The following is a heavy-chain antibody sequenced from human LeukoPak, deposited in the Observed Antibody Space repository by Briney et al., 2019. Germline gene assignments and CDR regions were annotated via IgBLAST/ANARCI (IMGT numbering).Heavy chain of an antibody. Sequence: ASVKVSCKASGYTFSSYDINWVRQATGQGLEWMGWMNPNSGNTDNAQRFQGRVTMTRNTSISTAYMELSSLRSEDTAVYYCARGDFGDYFLDYWGQGTLVTVSS. CDR1: GYTFSSYD. CDR2: MNPNSGNT. CDR3: ARGDFGDYFLDY. V-gene: IGHV1-8*01. J-gene: IGHJ4*02. D-gene: IGHD4-17*01.